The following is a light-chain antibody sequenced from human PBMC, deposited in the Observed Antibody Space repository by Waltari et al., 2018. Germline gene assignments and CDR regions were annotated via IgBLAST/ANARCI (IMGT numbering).Light chain of an antibody. CDR3: AAWDDNLRGV. J-gene: IGLJ2*01. V-gene: IGLV1-47*01. CDR1: YATNGSNY. Sequence: QSVLTQPPPASGPPGQRVTIPCSGTYATNGSNYAPWYQQLPGTAPKLLLLNNNHRPAVVPDRFSGSNSGTSASLAISGLRSEDEADYYCAAWDDNLRGVFGGGTRLAVL. CDR2: NNN.